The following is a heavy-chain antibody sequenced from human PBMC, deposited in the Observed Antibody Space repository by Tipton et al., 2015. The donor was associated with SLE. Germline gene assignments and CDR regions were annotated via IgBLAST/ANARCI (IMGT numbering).Heavy chain of an antibody. CDR1: GGSFSGYY. CDR3: ARPLDYGDNDAFDI. V-gene: IGHV4-34*09. J-gene: IGHJ3*02. D-gene: IGHD4-17*01. CDR2: IYYSGST. Sequence: TLSLTCAVYGGSFSGYYWGWIRQPPGKGLEWIGSIYYSGSTYYNPSLKSRVTISVDTSKNQFSLKLSSVTAADTAVYYCARPLDYGDNDAFDIWGQGTMVTVSS.